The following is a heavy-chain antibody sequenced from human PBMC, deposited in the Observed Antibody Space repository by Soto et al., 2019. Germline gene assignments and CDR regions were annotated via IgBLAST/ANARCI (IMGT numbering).Heavy chain of an antibody. CDR1: GFTFSTYS. J-gene: IGHJ3*02. Sequence: PGGSLRLSCAASGFTFSTYSMTWVRQAPGKGLEWVAHITATGGNTYYADSVRGRFTISRDTSGNTLYLQMNSLRAEDTALYYCAKCMQAYWNYDAHHIWGQGTMGTVSS. D-gene: IGHD1-7*01. CDR3: AKCMQAYWNYDAHHI. V-gene: IGHV3-23*01. CDR2: ITATGGNT.